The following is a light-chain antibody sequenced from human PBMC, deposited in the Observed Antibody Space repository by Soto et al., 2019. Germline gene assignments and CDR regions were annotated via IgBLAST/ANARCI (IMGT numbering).Light chain of an antibody. Sequence: QSALTQPPSASGSPGQSVTISCTGTSSDVGGYNYVSWYQQHPGKAPKLMIYEVSKRPSGVPDRFSGSKSGNTASLTVSGRQAEDEADYYCSSYAGSNKLVFGGGTKLTVL. CDR2: EVS. J-gene: IGLJ2*01. V-gene: IGLV2-8*01. CDR1: SSDVGGYNY. CDR3: SSYAGSNKLV.